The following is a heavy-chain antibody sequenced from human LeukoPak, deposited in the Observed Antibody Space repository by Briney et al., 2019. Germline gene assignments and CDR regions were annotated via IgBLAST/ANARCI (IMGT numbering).Heavy chain of an antibody. Sequence: RPGGSLRLSCAASGFTFSNAWMTWVRQAPGKGLEWVGRIKSKAAGETTDYAAPVKGRFTISRDDSKNTLFLQMSSLKTEDTAVYYRTTVGYSGYDLNYWGQGTLVTVSS. CDR2: IKSKAAGETT. D-gene: IGHD5-12*01. CDR3: TTVGYSGYDLNY. V-gene: IGHV3-15*01. CDR1: GFTFSNAW. J-gene: IGHJ4*02.